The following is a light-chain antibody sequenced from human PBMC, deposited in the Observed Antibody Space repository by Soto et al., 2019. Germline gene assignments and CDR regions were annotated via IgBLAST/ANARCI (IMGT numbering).Light chain of an antibody. CDR1: SSNIGSNT. Sequence: QSVLTQPPSASGTPGQRVTISCSGSSSNIGSNTVNWYQQLPGTAPKLLIYSNNQRPSGVRDRFSGSKTGTSASLDISGLQSEDEDDYYCAAWDDSLSGYVFGTGTKLTVL. CDR3: AAWDDSLSGYV. V-gene: IGLV1-44*01. CDR2: SNN. J-gene: IGLJ1*01.